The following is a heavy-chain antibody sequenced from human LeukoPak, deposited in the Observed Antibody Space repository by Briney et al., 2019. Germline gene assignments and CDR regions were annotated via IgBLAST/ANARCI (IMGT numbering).Heavy chain of an antibody. J-gene: IGHJ5*02. CDR2: ISYDGSSK. D-gene: IGHD2-15*01. CDR3: ARDGNVVVVAATVWFDP. V-gene: IGHV3-30*03. CDR1: GFTFSSYG. Sequence: PGGSLRLSCAASGFTFSSYGMHWVRQAPGKGLEWVAVISYDGSSKYYADSVKGRFTISRDNSKNTLYLQMNSLRAEDTAVYYCARDGNVVVVAATVWFDPWGQGTLVTVSS.